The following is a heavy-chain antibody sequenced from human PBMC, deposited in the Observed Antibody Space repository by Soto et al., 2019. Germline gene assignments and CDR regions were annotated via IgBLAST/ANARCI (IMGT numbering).Heavy chain of an antibody. J-gene: IGHJ6*02. CDR2: ISWNSGTT. D-gene: IGHD3-16*01. CDR3: AKDVLWGGTATFAYGMDV. V-gene: IGHV3-9*01. Sequence: EMQLVESGGGLVQPGRSLRLSCAASGFTFEDYGMHWVRQAPGKGLEWVSGISWNSGTTGYADSVKGRFTITRDNAKNSLYMQMNSLRAEDTALYYCAKDVLWGGTATFAYGMDVWGQGTTVTVSS. CDR1: GFTFEDYG.